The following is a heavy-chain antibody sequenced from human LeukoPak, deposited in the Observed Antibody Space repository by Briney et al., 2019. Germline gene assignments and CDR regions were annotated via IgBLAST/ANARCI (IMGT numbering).Heavy chain of an antibody. CDR1: GASISGSAYY. Sequence: SETLSLTCTVSGASISGSAYYWGWIRQPPGKGLEWIGNIYYSGSTYYNASLQSRVTISIDTSKNQFSLRLNSVTAADTAMYYCAKSGGYGLIDYWGQGTGVTVSS. CDR2: IYYSGST. D-gene: IGHD1-26*01. J-gene: IGHJ4*02. V-gene: IGHV4-39*01. CDR3: AKSGGYGLIDY.